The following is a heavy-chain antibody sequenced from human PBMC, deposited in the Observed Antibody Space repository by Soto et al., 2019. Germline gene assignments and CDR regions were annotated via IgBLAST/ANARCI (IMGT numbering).Heavy chain of an antibody. CDR1: GFTFSSYA. CDR3: ARDPGGRAAAVVY. CDR2: ISSSGSSI. J-gene: IGHJ4*02. Sequence: GGSLRLSCAASGFTFSSYAMSWVRQAPGKGLEWVSAISSSGSSIYYADSVKGRFTISRDNAKNSLYLQMNSLRAEDTAVYYCARDPGGRAAAVVYWGQGTLVTVS. V-gene: IGHV3-48*04. D-gene: IGHD6-13*01.